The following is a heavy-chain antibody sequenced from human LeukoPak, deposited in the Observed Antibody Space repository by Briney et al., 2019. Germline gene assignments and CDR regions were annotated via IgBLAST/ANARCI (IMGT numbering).Heavy chain of an antibody. CDR1: GYSFTSYW. V-gene: IGHV5-51*01. Sequence: GESLKISCKGSGYSFTSYWTGWLGQMPGKGLEWLGIIYPGDSDTRYNPSFQGQVTISADKSISTAYLQWSSLKASDTAMYYCARRSYCSSTSCYSSYYYYYGMDVWGKGTTVTVSS. CDR2: IYPGDSDT. D-gene: IGHD2-2*01. CDR3: ARRSYCSSTSCYSSYYYYYGMDV. J-gene: IGHJ6*04.